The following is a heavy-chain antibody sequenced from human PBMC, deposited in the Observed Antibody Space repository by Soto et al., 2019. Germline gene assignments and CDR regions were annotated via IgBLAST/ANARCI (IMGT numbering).Heavy chain of an antibody. CDR1: GGSISSSSYY. V-gene: IGHV4-39*01. Sequence: SETLSLTCTVSGGSISSSSYYWGWIRQPPGKGLEWIGSIYYSGSTYYNPSLKSRVTISVDTSKNQFSLKLSSVTAADTAVYYCARNPDIVVVPAAIPYFDYWGQGTLVTVSS. D-gene: IGHD2-2*01. CDR2: IYYSGST. CDR3: ARNPDIVVVPAAIPYFDY. J-gene: IGHJ4*02.